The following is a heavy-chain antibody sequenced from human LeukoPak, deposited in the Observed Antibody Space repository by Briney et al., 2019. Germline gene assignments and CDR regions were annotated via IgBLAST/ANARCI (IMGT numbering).Heavy chain of an antibody. V-gene: IGHV1-46*01. J-gene: IGHJ4*02. CDR2: INPGGGTT. CDR1: GYTFTSYY. Sequence: ASVKVSCKASGYTFTSYYIHWVRQAPGQGLEWMGIINPGGGTTSYPQKFQGRVTMTRDTSTSTVYLELSSLRSEDTAVLYCARGYSSSVHYWGQGTLVTVSS. D-gene: IGHD6-13*01. CDR3: ARGYSSSVHY.